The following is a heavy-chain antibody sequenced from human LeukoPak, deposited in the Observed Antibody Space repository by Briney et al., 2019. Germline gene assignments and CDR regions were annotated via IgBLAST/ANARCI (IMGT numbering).Heavy chain of an antibody. CDR1: GGTFSSYA. CDR2: IIPILGIA. V-gene: IGHV1-69*04. D-gene: IGHD6-19*01. J-gene: IGHJ4*02. Sequence: ASVKVSCKVSGGTFSSYAISWVRQAPGQGLEWMGRIIPILGIANYAQKFQGRVTITADKSTSTAYMELSSLRSEDTAVYYCARVVSSGPLYFDYWGQGTLVTVSS. CDR3: ARVVSSGPLYFDY.